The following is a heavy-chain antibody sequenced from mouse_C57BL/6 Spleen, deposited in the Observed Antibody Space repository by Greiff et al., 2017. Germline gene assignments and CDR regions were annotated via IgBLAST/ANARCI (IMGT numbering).Heavy chain of an antibody. CDR1: GYTFTSYW. CDR3: ARREGYSNYEGFAY. Sequence: VQLQQPGAELVRPGSSVKLSCKASGYTFTSYWMDWVKQRPGQGLEWIGNIYPSDSETHYNQKFKDKATLTVEKSSSTAYLQLSSLTSEDSAVYYCARREGYSNYEGFAYWGQGTLLTVSA. V-gene: IGHV1-61*01. CDR2: IYPSDSET. J-gene: IGHJ3*01. D-gene: IGHD2-5*01.